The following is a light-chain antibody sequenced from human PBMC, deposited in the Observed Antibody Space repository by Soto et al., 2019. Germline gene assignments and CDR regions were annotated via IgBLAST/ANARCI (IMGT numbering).Light chain of an antibody. J-gene: IGKJ3*01. V-gene: IGKV3-20*01. CDR3: HHYGSSPFT. Sequence: EIVLTQSPGTLSLSPGERATLSCRASQSVSSSYLAWYQQKPGQAPRLLIYGASSRATGIPDRFSGSGSGTDCTLTISRLEPEDFAVYYCHHYGSSPFTFGPGTKVDIK. CDR2: GAS. CDR1: QSVSSSY.